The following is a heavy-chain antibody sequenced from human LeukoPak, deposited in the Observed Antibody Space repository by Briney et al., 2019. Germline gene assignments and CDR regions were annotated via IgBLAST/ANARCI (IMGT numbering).Heavy chain of an antibody. CDR2: ISYDGSIK. CDR3: AKSYDNGWYVCYC. J-gene: IGHJ4*02. Sequence: GGSRRLSCAASGFTFSNFAMNWVRKAPGKGLEWVAFISYDGSIKSYADSVKGRFAVSRDNSKNTLYLQMNSLRPEDTAFYYCAKSYDNGWYVCYCWGKGTLVTVS. V-gene: IGHV3-30*09. CDR1: GFTFSNFA. D-gene: IGHD6-19*01.